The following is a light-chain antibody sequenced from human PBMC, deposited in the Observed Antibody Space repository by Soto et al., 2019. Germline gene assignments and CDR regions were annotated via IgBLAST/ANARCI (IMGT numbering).Light chain of an antibody. CDR3: HQYNKGPPWT. V-gene: IGKV3-15*01. CDR2: ATS. J-gene: IGKJ1*01. CDR1: EGVGTN. Sequence: EVVMTQSPATLSVSPGDSATLSCRASEGVGTNLAWYQQTPGQGPRLLIYATSTRATGIPARFSGSGSGTEFTLTISGLLSEDFAIYYCHQYNKGPPWTFVQGTKVEIK.